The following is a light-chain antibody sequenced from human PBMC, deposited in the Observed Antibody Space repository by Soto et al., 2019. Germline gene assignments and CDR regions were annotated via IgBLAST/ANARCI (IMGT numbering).Light chain of an antibody. Sequence: QSALTQPASVSGSPGQSITISCTGISSDVGGYNYVSWYQQHPGKAPKLMIYEVSNRPSGVSNRFSGSKSGHTASLTISGLQAEDEADYYCSSYTTSSTLVFGGGTKVTVL. J-gene: IGLJ2*01. CDR2: EVS. V-gene: IGLV2-14*01. CDR1: SSDVGGYNY. CDR3: SSYTTSSTLV.